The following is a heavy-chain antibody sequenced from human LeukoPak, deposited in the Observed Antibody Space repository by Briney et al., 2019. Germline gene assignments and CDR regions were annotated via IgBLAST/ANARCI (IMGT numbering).Heavy chain of an antibody. D-gene: IGHD3-22*01. J-gene: IGHJ4*02. V-gene: IGHV4-34*01. Sequence: PSETLSLTCAVYGGSFSGYYWSWIRQPPGKGLEWIGEINHSGSTNYNPSPKSRFTISVDTSKHQFSLKLSSVTAADTAVYYCARGLGYDSSGYPNLYDYWGQGTLVTVSS. CDR2: INHSGST. CDR3: ARGLGYDSSGYPNLYDY. CDR1: GGSFSGYY.